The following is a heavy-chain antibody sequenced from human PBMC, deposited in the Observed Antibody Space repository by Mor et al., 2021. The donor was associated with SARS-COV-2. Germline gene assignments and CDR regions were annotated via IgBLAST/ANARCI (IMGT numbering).Heavy chain of an antibody. Sequence: DSHSMYSPSFQGQVTISADKSISTAYLQWSSLKASDTALYYCARLRRVGELVGPCDYWGQGTLLTVSS. J-gene: IGHJ4*02. CDR2: DSHS. CDR3: ARLRRVGELVGPCDY. V-gene: IGHV5-51*01. D-gene: IGHD3-16*01.